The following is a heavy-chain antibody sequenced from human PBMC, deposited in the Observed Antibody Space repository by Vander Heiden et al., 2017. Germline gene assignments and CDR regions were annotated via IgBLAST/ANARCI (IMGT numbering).Heavy chain of an antibody. D-gene: IGHD3-16*01. CDR3: AKVIGGGGGIFDY. V-gene: IGHV3-9*01. Sequence: EVQLVESGGGLVQPGRSLRLSCPASGFTFDDYAMHWVRQAPGKGLEWVSGISWNSGSIGYADSVKGRFTISRDNAKNSLYLQMNSLRAEDTALYYCAKVIGGGGGIFDYWGQGTLVTVSS. CDR1: GFTFDDYA. CDR2: ISWNSGSI. J-gene: IGHJ4*02.